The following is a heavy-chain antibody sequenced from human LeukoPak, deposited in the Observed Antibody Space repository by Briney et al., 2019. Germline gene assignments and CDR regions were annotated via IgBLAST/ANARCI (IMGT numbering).Heavy chain of an antibody. CDR1: GFTFSSYA. CDR3: AKDLLGAKDY. J-gene: IGHJ4*02. V-gene: IGHV3-23*01. Sequence: PRGSLRLSCAASGFTFSSYAMSWVRQAPGKRLEWVSAISGSGGSTYYADSVKGRFTISRDNSKNTLYLQMNSLRAEDTAVYYCAKDLLGAKDYWGQGTLVTVSS. D-gene: IGHD1-26*01. CDR2: ISGSGGST.